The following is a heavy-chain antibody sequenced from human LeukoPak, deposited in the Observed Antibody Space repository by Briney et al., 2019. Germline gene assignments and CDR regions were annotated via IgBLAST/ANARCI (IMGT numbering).Heavy chain of an antibody. CDR2: IYYSGST. CDR1: GGSISSSSYY. D-gene: IGHD6-19*01. CDR3: ARGATGWYFLARWYFDL. V-gene: IGHV4-39*07. Sequence: TSETLSLTCTVSGGSISSSSYYWGWIRQPPGKGLEWIGSIYYSGSTYYNPSLKSRVTISVDTSKNQFSLKLSSVTAADTAVYYCARGATGWYFLARWYFDLWGRGTLVTVSS. J-gene: IGHJ2*01.